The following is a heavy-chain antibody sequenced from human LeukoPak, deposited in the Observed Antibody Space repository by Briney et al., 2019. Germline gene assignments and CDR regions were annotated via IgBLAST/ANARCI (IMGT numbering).Heavy chain of an antibody. D-gene: IGHD2/OR15-2a*01. V-gene: IGHV4-30-4*01. Sequence: SETLSLTCTVSGGSISSGDYYWSWIRQPPGKGLEWIGYIYYSGSTYYNPSLKSRVTISVDTSKNQFSLKLSSVTAADTAVYYCARVSRTSYYYYFDYWGQGTLVTVSS. CDR3: ARVSRTSYYYYFDY. J-gene: IGHJ4*02. CDR2: IYYSGST. CDR1: GGSISSGDYY.